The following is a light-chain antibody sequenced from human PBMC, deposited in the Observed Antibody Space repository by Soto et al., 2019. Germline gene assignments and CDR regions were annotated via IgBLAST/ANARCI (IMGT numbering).Light chain of an antibody. CDR2: DVT. V-gene: IGLV2-11*01. Sequence: QSALTQPRSVSGSPGQSVTISCTGTNSDVGGYNYVSWYQQHPGEAPKLMIYDVTKRPSGVPDRFSGSKSGNTASLTISGLQAEDEADYYCCSYAGSNNFYVFGTGTKLTVL. CDR3: CSYAGSNNFYV. CDR1: NSDVGGYNY. J-gene: IGLJ1*01.